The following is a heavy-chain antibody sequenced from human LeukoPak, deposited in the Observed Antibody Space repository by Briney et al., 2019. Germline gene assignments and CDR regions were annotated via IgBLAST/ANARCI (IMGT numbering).Heavy chain of an antibody. J-gene: IGHJ4*02. CDR2: ISPYNGDR. D-gene: IGHD3-10*01. CDR1: GYTFSSYG. Sequence: ASVKVSCKASGYTFSSYGISWVRQAPGHGLEWMGWISPYNGDRNYAQTFQDRVTMTTDTSTSTAYMELRSLTSDGTAVYYCARVLGTRDFDYWGQGTLVTVSS. V-gene: IGHV1-18*01. CDR3: ARVLGTRDFDY.